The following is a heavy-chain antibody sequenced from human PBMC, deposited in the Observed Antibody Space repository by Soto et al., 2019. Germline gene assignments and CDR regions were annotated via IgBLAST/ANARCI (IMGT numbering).Heavy chain of an antibody. CDR3: ARARAAAGTSYYYYYMDV. CDR2: IKQDGSEK. J-gene: IGHJ6*03. CDR1: GFTFSSYW. D-gene: IGHD6-13*01. V-gene: IGHV3-7*01. Sequence: GGSLRLSCAASGFTFSSYWMSWVRQAPGKGLEWVANIKQDGSEKYYVDSVKGRFTISRDNAKNSLYLQMNSLRAEDTAVYYYARARAAAGTSYYYYYMDVWGKGTTVTVSS.